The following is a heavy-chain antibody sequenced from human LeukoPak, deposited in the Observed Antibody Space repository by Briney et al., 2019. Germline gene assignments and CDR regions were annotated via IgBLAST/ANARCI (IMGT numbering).Heavy chain of an antibody. D-gene: IGHD3-22*01. CDR3: AREKLRTVYYYDSSGHLDY. CDR2: IIPIFGTA. Sequence: SVKVSCKASGGTFSSYAISWVRQAPGQGLEWMGGIIPIFGTANYAQKFQGRVTITADESTSTAYMELSSLRSEDTAVYYCAREKLRTVYYYDSSGHLDYWGQGTLVTVSS. CDR1: GGTFSSYA. J-gene: IGHJ4*02. V-gene: IGHV1-69*13.